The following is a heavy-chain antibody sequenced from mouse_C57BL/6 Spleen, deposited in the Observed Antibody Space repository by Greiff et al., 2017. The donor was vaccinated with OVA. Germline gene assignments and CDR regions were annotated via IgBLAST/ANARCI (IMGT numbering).Heavy chain of an antibody. V-gene: IGHV3-6*01. CDR2: ISYDGSN. J-gene: IGHJ2*01. D-gene: IGHD1-1*01. Sequence: DVQLVESGPGLVKPSQSLSLTCSVTGYSITSGYYWNWIRQFPGNKLEWMGYISYDGSNNYNPSLKNRISITRDTSKNQFFLKLNSVTTEYTATYYCARDYGSSYGNYWGQGTTLTVSS. CDR1: GYSITSGYY. CDR3: ARDYGSSYGNY.